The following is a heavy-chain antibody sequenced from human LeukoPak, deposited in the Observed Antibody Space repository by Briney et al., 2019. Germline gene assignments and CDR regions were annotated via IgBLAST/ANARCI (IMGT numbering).Heavy chain of an antibody. CDR3: ARGRRPMVRGVIMTPNFDY. V-gene: IGHV4-34*01. CDR1: GGSFSGYY. CDR2: INHSGST. D-gene: IGHD3-10*01. J-gene: IGHJ4*02. Sequence: PSETLSLTCAVYGGSFSGYYWSWIRQPPGKGLEWIGEINHSGSTNYNPSLKSRVTISVDTSKNQFSLKLSSVTAADTAVYYCARGRRPMVRGVIMTPNFDYWGQGTLVTVSS.